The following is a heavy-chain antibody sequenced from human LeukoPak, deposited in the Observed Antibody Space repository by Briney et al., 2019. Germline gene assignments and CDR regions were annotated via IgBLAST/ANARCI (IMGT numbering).Heavy chain of an antibody. CDR3: ARDVRKQGLWS. D-gene: IGHD3-10*01. J-gene: IGHJ4*02. CDR2: IYSGDRT. CDR1: GLTVSTNY. Sequence: GESLRLSYAASGLTVSTNYMSWVRQAPGKGLEWVSIIYSGDRTDYADSLKDRFTISRDTSKNTLYLQMSSLRAEDTAVYYCARDVRKQGLWSWGQGTLVTVSS. V-gene: IGHV3-66*01.